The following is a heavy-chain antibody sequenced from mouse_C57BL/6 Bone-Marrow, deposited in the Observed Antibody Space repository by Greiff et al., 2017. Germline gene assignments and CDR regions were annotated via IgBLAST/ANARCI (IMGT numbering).Heavy chain of an antibody. CDR3: TTIYYDYGGWYFDV. D-gene: IGHD2-4*01. CDR1: GFNIKDYY. V-gene: IGHV14-1*01. J-gene: IGHJ1*03. CDR2: IDPEDGDT. Sequence: EVQLQQSGAELVRPGASVKLSCTASGFNIKDYYMHWVKQRPEQGLEWIGRIDPEDGDTEYAPKFPGKATMTADPSSNTANLQLSSLPSEDTAVYYWTTIYYDYGGWYFDVWGTGTTVTVSS.